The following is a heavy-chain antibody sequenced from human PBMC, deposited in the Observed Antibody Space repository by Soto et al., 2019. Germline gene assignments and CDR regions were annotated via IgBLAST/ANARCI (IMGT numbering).Heavy chain of an antibody. V-gene: IGHV1-8*01. CDR3: AREAASDPSFYYHYMDV. CDR2: MNPDSGDT. J-gene: IGHJ6*03. Sequence: QEQLVQSGAEVKKPGAPVKVSCKASGYTFSNYNINWVRQASGQGLEWMGWMNPDSGDTGYAEKFQGRVTMTRNSAISTAYMELSGRRSEETAVYYCAREAASDPSFYYHYMDVWGKGTTVTVSS. CDR1: GYTFSNYN. D-gene: IGHD3-10*01.